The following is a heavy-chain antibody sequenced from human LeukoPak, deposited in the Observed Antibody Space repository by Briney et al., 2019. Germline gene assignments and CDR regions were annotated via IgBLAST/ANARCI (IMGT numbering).Heavy chain of an antibody. V-gene: IGHV3-30*02. Sequence: GGSLRLSCAASVFTFSSYGMHWVRQAPGKGRGWGAFIRHDGSNKYYADSVKGRTTISRDNSKNTLYLQMNSLRAEDTAVYYCAKAGTYYFDSTEDYWGQGTLVTVSS. CDR3: AKAGTYYFDSTEDY. D-gene: IGHD3-22*01. J-gene: IGHJ4*02. CDR1: VFTFSSYG. CDR2: IRHDGSNK.